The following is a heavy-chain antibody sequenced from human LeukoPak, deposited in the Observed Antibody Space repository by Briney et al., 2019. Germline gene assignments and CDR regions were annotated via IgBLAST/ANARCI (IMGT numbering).Heavy chain of an antibody. J-gene: IGHJ6*03. D-gene: IGHD3-16*01. Sequence: GGSLRLSCAASGFTFDDYAMHWVRQAPGKGLEWVSGITWNSDNIEYADSVKGRFTISRDNAKNSLYLQMNSMRAEDMALYYCAKGGGGRLIYYYYMDVWGKGTTVTVSS. V-gene: IGHV3-9*03. CDR1: GFTFDDYA. CDR2: ITWNSDNI. CDR3: AKGGGGRLIYYYYMDV.